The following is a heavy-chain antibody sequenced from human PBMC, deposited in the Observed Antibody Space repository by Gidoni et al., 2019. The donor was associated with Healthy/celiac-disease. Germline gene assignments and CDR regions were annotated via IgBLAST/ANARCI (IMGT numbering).Heavy chain of an antibody. D-gene: IGHD3-22*01. CDR1: GFTFSSYA. V-gene: IGHV3-23*01. Sequence: EVQLLESGGGLVQPGGSLRLSCAASGFTFSSYAMSWVRQAPVKGLEWVSAISGSGGSTYYADSVKGRFTISRDNSKNTLYLQMNSLRAEDTAVYYCAKAIYYYDSSGHWHDAFDIWGQGTMVTVSS. CDR2: ISGSGGST. J-gene: IGHJ3*02. CDR3: AKAIYYYDSSGHWHDAFDI.